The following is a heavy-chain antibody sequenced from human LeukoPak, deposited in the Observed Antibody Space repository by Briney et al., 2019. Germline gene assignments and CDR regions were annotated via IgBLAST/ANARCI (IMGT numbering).Heavy chain of an antibody. CDR3: ARDWWGGGRGDY. CDR1: GFTFSRYW. V-gene: IGHV3-7*03. Sequence: GGSLRLSCAASGFTFSRYWMTWVRQAPGKGLEWVANIKQDGSEKYYVGSVKGRFTISRDNAKNSLYLQMNSLRAEDTAVYYCARDWWGGGRGDYWGQGTLVTVSS. CDR2: IKQDGSEK. J-gene: IGHJ4*02. D-gene: IGHD2-15*01.